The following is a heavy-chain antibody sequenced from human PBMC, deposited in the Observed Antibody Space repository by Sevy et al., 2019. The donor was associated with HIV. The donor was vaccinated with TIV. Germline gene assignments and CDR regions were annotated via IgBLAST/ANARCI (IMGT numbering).Heavy chain of an antibody. CDR3: AKLPIAVAGTGPYYYYDYGMDV. CDR1: GFTFSSYA. Sequence: GGSLRLSCAASGFTFSSYAMSWVRQAPGKGLEWVSAISGSGGSTYYADSVKGRFTISRDNSKNTLYLQMNSLRAEDTAVYYCAKLPIAVAGTGPYYYYDYGMDVWGQGTTVTVSS. J-gene: IGHJ6*02. V-gene: IGHV3-23*01. CDR2: ISGSGGST. D-gene: IGHD6-19*01.